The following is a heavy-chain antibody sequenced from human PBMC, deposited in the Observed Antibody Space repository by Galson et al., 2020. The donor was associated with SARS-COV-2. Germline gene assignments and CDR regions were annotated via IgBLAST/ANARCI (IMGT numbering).Heavy chain of an antibody. V-gene: IGHV2-70*11. CDR1: GFSLSTSGMC. D-gene: IGHD5-12*01. CDR2: LDWDDDK. Sequence: SGPTLVKPTQTLTLTCTFSGFSLSTSGMCVSWIRQPPGKALEWLARLDWDDDKYYSTSLKTRPTISKDTSKNQVVLTMTNMDPVDTATYYCAWEQATINSLDYWGQGTLVTVSS. J-gene: IGHJ4*02. CDR3: AWEQATINSLDY.